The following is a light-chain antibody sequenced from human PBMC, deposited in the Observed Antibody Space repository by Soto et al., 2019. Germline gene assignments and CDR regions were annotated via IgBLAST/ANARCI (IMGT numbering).Light chain of an antibody. CDR1: QSVSTK. Sequence: EIVMTQSPVTLSVSPGERGTLSCRASQSVSTKLLWYQQKPGQAPRLLIYGASTRATGIPARFSGGGSGTEFSLTIGSLQSEDFAVYYCLQYNNWPYTFGQGTRVEI. J-gene: IGKJ2*01. CDR2: GAS. CDR3: LQYNNWPYT. V-gene: IGKV3-15*01.